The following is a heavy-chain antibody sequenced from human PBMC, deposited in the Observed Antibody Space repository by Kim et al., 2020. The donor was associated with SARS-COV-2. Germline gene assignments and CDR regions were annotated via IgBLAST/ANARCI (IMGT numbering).Heavy chain of an antibody. Sequence: GGSLRLSCAASGFTFSSYSMNWVRQAPGKGLEWVSSISSSSSYIYYADSVKGRFTISRDNAKNSLYLQMNSLRAEDTAVYYCARDTTSGDGGYPPGDFDYWGQGTLVTVSS. D-gene: IGHD4-17*01. J-gene: IGHJ4*02. CDR1: GFTFSSYS. CDR3: ARDTTSGDGGYPPGDFDY. V-gene: IGHV3-21*01. CDR2: ISSSSSYI.